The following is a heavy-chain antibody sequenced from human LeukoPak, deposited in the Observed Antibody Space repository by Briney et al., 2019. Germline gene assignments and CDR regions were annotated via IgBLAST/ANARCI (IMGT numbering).Heavy chain of an antibody. Sequence: GGSLRLSCAASGFTFSSYSMNWVRQAPGKGLEWVSYISSSSSTIYYADSVKGRFTISRDNAKNSLYLQMNSLRAEDTAVYYCARDWTSGYWGQGTLVTVSS. CDR3: ARDWTSGY. CDR2: ISSSSSTI. D-gene: IGHD3/OR15-3a*01. J-gene: IGHJ4*02. CDR1: GFTFSSYS. V-gene: IGHV3-48*04.